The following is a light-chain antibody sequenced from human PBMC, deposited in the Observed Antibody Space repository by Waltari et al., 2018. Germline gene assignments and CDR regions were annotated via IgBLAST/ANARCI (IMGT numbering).Light chain of an antibody. CDR1: SSDVGGYDY. J-gene: IGLJ2*01. CDR2: DVS. CDR3: SSYTTNSTVV. Sequence: QSALTQPASVSGSPGQSITISCTGTSSDVGGYDYVSRYQQHPGKVPKLMIYDVSNRPSGVSNRFSGSKSGNTASLTISGLQVEDEADYYCSSYTTNSTVVFGGGTKLTVL. V-gene: IGLV2-14*03.